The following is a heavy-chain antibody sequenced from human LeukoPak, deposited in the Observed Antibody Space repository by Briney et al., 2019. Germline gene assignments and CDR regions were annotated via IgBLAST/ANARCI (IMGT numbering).Heavy chain of an antibody. V-gene: IGHV1-69*13. Sequence: SVKVSCKASGGTFSSYAISWVRQAPGQGLEWMGGIIPIFGTANYAQKFQGRVTITADESTSTAYMELSSLRSEDTAVYYCASLAGGNSESSDAFDIWGQGTMVTVSS. D-gene: IGHD4-23*01. CDR1: GGTFSSYA. CDR2: IIPIFGTA. CDR3: ASLAGGNSESSDAFDI. J-gene: IGHJ3*02.